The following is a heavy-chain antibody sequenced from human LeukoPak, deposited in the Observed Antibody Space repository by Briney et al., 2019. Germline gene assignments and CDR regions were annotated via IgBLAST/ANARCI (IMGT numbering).Heavy chain of an antibody. V-gene: IGHV1-8*01. CDR2: MSPNSGDT. Sequence: ASVKVSCKASGYTFTSYDFNWVRQATGQRPEWMGWMSPNSGDTGYAQKFQDRVTMTRNTSISTAYMELSSLRSDDTAVYYCARPRYCSSTSCYYYFDYWGQGTLATVSS. CDR1: GYTFTSYD. J-gene: IGHJ4*02. D-gene: IGHD2-2*01. CDR3: ARPRYCSSTSCYYYFDY.